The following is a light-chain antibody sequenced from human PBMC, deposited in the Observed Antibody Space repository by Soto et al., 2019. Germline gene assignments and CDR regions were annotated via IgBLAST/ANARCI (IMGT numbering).Light chain of an antibody. Sequence: EVVLTQSPGTLSLSPGERATLSCRASQSVSSSSLAWYQQKPGQAPRLVIYGASSRATGIPDRFSGSGSGTDFTLTISRLEPEDFAVYYCQQYGRSSGTFGQGTKVEIK. J-gene: IGKJ1*01. CDR1: QSVSSSS. V-gene: IGKV3-20*01. CDR3: QQYGRSSGT. CDR2: GAS.